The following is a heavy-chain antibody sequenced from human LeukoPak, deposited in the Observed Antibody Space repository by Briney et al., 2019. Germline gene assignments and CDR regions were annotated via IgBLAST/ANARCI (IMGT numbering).Heavy chain of an antibody. V-gene: IGHV5-51*01. Sequence: GESLKISCKVSGYSLTSYWIGWARQMPGKGLEWMGIINPGDSDTQYSPSSQGQVTISVDKSITTAYLQWSSLEASDTAMYYCATTGYSSHWEYYWGQGTLVTVSP. CDR1: GYSLTSYW. D-gene: IGHD5-12*01. J-gene: IGHJ4*02. CDR3: ATTGYSSHWEYY. CDR2: INPGDSDT.